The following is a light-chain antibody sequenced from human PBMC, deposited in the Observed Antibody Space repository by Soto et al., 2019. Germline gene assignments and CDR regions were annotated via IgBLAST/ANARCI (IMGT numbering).Light chain of an antibody. V-gene: IGKV1-9*01. CDR3: QQVKNYPLT. CDR2: SAS. J-gene: IGKJ4*01. Sequence: DIQLTQSPSILSASVGDRVTITCRPIQGIRSALAWYQYTPAKAPKLLSYSASTLLNVVPSRFSGSGSGTEFPRTISSLQPEDFATYYCQQVKNYPLTFGGGTKVEVK. CDR1: QGIRSA.